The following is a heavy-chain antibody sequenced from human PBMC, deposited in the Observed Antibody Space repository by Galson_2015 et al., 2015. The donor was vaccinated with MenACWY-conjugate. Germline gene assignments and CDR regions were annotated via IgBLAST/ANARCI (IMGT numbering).Heavy chain of an antibody. CDR3: ARAPGSGSFPLHGFDF. V-gene: IGHV3-30*04. CDR2: ISYDASDE. D-gene: IGHD3-10*01. Sequence: SLRLSCAASGFTFNGYAIHWVRQAPGKGLEWVAVISYDASDECYADSVKGRFTVSRDNSKDTLYLQMNSLRAEDTAVYFCARAPGSGSFPLHGFDFWGQGTTVTVSS. J-gene: IGHJ3*01. CDR1: GFTFNGYA.